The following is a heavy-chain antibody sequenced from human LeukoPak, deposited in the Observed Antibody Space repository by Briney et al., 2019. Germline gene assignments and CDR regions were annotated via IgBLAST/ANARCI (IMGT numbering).Heavy chain of an antibody. CDR3: ARHGDYGNYVFDY. V-gene: IGHV4-59*05. D-gene: IGHD4-11*01. CDR2: IYYSGST. CDR1: GGSISSYY. J-gene: IGHJ4*02. Sequence: SETLSLTCTVSGGSISSYYWSWIRQPPGKGLEWIGSIYYSGSTYYNPSLKSRVTTSVDTSKNQFSLKLSSVTAADTAVYYCARHGDYGNYVFDYWGQGTLVTVSS.